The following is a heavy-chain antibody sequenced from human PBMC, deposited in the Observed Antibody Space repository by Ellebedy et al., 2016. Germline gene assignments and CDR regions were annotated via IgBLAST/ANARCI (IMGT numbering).Heavy chain of an antibody. D-gene: IGHD3-22*01. J-gene: IGHJ6*02. CDR3: AKGFYDNYNYGMDV. CDR2: TSHDGNRK. V-gene: IGHV3-30*18. CDR1: GFTFRSYA. Sequence: GGSLRLSXAASGFTFRSYAMHWVRQAPGKGLEWVAVTSHDGNRKEFGDSVRGRSTISRDNFKNTLYLQMNNLRGEDTATYYCAKGFYDNYNYGMDVWGRGTTVTVSS.